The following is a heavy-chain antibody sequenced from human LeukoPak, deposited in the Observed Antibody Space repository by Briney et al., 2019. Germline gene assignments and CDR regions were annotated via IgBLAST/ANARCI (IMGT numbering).Heavy chain of an antibody. CDR2: IYYSVST. CDR3: ARVEHCGGDCYSFDY. V-gene: IGHV4-59*11. CDR1: GGSISSHY. J-gene: IGHJ4*02. D-gene: IGHD2-21*02. Sequence: SETLSLTCSVSGGSISSHYWSWLRQPPGKGLEWIGYIYYSVSTKYNPSLKSRVTISVDTSKNQFSLKLSSVTAADTAVYYCARVEHCGGDCYSFDYWGQGTLVTVSS.